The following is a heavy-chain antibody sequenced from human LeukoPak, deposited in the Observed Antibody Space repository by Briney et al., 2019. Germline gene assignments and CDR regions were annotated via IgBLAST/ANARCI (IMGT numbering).Heavy chain of an antibody. D-gene: IGHD3-9*01. CDR2: INHSGST. CDR1: GGSFSGYY. J-gene: IGHJ4*02. V-gene: IGHV4-34*01. Sequence: PSETLSLTCAVYGGSFSGYYWSWIRQPPGKGLEWIGEINHSGSTNYNPSLKSRVTISVDSSKNQFSLTLRSVTAADTAVYYCARVTSSRYFYSSEARQPIDYWGQGTLVTVSS. CDR3: ARVTSSRYFYSSEARQPIDY.